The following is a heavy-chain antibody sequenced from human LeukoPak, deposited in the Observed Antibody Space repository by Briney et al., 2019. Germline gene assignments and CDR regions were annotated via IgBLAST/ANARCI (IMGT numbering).Heavy chain of an antibody. CDR1: GGSISSSSYY. V-gene: IGHV4-39*01. CDR2: IYYSAST. CDR3: ARRRYNWNLGFDY. J-gene: IGHJ4*02. D-gene: IGHD1-7*01. Sequence: PSETLSLTCTVAGGSISSSSYYWGWIRQPPGKGLEWIGSIYYSASTYYNPSLKSRVTISVDTSKNQFSLKLSSVTAADTAVYYCARRRYNWNLGFDYWGQGTLVTVSS.